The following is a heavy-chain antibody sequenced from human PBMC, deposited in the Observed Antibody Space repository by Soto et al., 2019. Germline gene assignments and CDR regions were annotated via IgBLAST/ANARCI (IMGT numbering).Heavy chain of an antibody. CDR1: GFTFTSSA. CDR2: IVVGSGNT. CDR3: AAVGVGAPDAFDI. V-gene: IGHV1-58*01. J-gene: IGHJ3*02. D-gene: IGHD1-26*01. Sequence: GASVKVSCKASGFTFTSSAVQWVRQARGQRLEWIGWIVVGSGNTNYAQKFQERVTITRDMSTSTAYMEPSSLRSEDTAVYYCAAVGVGAPDAFDIWGQGTMVTVSS.